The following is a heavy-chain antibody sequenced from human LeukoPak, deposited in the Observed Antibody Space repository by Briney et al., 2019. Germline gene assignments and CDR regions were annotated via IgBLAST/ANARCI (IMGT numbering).Heavy chain of an antibody. D-gene: IGHD2-21*01. CDR1: GGSFSGYY. Sequence: SETLSLTCAVYGGSFSGYYWSWIRQPPGKVLEWIGEINHSGSTNYNPSLKSRVTISVDTSKNQFSLKLSSVTAADTAVYYCARVAVGYWYFDLWGRGTLATVSS. CDR2: INHSGST. V-gene: IGHV4-34*01. J-gene: IGHJ2*01. CDR3: ARVAVGYWYFDL.